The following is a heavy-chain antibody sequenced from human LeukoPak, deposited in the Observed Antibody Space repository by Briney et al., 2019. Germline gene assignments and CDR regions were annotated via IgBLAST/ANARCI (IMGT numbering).Heavy chain of an antibody. V-gene: IGHV3-30*14. CDR3: ARDRSGRYPDAFDI. D-gene: IGHD1-26*01. Sequence: GRSLRLSCAASGFTFSAFAMHWVRQAPGKGLEWVAVISSDEAQKYYPDSVKGRFTISRDISKNTLYLQMNSLRLEDTAVYYCARDRSGRYPDAFDIWGQGTMVTVSS. J-gene: IGHJ3*02. CDR1: GFTFSAFA. CDR2: ISSDEAQK.